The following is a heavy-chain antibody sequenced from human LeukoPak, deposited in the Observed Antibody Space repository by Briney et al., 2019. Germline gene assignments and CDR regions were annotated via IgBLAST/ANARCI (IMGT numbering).Heavy chain of an antibody. CDR1: GFTFSTYG. V-gene: IGHV3-33*06. CDR3: AKYGRGWYYFDY. Sequence: GGSLRLSCAASGFTFSTYGMHWVRQAPGKGLEWVAIIWYDGSNKYYADSVKGRCTISRDNSKNTLYLLMNSLRAEDTALYYCAKYGRGWYYFDYWGQGTLVTVSS. D-gene: IGHD6-19*01. CDR2: IWYDGSNK. J-gene: IGHJ4*02.